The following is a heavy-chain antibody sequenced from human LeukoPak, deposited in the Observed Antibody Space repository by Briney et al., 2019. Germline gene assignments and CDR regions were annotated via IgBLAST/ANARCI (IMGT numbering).Heavy chain of an antibody. CDR3: ASGPFYYDILTGYYNYFDY. CDR2: INHSGST. J-gene: IGHJ4*02. V-gene: IGHV4-34*01. CDR1: GGSFSGYY. Sequence: SETLSLTCAVYGGSFSGYYWSWIRQPPGKGLEWIGEINHSGSTNYNPSLKGRVTISVDTSKNQFSLKLSSVTAADTAVYYCASGPFYYDILTGYYNYFDYWGQGTLVTVSS. D-gene: IGHD3-9*01.